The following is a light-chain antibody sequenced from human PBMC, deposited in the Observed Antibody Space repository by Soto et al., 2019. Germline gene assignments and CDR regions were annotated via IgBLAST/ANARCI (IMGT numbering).Light chain of an antibody. V-gene: IGKV1-33*01. CDR2: DAS. CDR1: QDIRKY. J-gene: IGKJ3*01. Sequence: DLPMTQSPSSLSASVGDRVIITCQASQDIRKYLNWYQQKQGKAPNLLIYDASNLETGVPSRFSGSGSGTHFTFTISSLQPEDIATYYCQQYDNLPPFTFGPGTKVDIK. CDR3: QQYDNLPPFT.